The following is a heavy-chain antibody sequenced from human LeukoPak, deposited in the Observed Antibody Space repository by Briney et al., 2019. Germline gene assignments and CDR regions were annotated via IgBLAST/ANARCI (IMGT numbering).Heavy chain of an antibody. V-gene: IGHV1-18*01. Sequence: ASVKVSCKASGYTFTSYGISWVRQAPGQGLEWMGWISAYNGNTNYAQKLQGRVTMTTDTSTSTAYMELRSLRSDDTAVYYCARDLSLNYYDSSGMIGYWGQRTLVTVSS. CDR3: ARDLSLNYYDSSGMIGY. J-gene: IGHJ4*02. CDR1: GYTFTSYG. D-gene: IGHD3-22*01. CDR2: ISAYNGNT.